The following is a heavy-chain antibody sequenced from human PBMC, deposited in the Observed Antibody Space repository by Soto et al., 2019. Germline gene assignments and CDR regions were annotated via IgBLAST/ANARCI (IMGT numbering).Heavy chain of an antibody. Sequence: ESGGGLVQPGGSLRLSCAVSGFTFRSYWMSWVRQAPGKGLEWVADIKQDGSEKYYVDSVKGRFTISRDNAKNSLYLQMNSLRAEDTAVYYCARETIAGLDPWGQGTLVTVSS. J-gene: IGHJ5*02. D-gene: IGHD6-13*01. CDR2: IKQDGSEK. CDR1: GFTFRSYW. CDR3: ARETIAGLDP. V-gene: IGHV3-7*01.